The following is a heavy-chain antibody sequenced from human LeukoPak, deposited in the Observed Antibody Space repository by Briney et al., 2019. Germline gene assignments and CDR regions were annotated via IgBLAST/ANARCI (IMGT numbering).Heavy chain of an antibody. CDR3: ARGDDYGDYSAPSWFDP. D-gene: IGHD4-17*01. V-gene: IGHV4-38-2*02. CDR2: IYHSGST. J-gene: IGHJ5*02. Sequence: SETLSLTCTVSGYSISSGYYWGWIRQPPGKGLEWIGSIYHSGSTYYNPSLKSRVTISVDTSKNQLSLKLSSVTAADTAVYYCARGDDYGDYSAPSWFDPWGQGTLVTVSS. CDR1: GYSISSGYY.